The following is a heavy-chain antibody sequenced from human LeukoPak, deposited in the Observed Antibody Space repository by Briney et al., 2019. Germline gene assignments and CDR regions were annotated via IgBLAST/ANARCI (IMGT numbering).Heavy chain of an antibody. D-gene: IGHD3-10*01. CDR2: FVVGSGHI. CDR3: APTLTMTAGSAYYGLDA. V-gene: IGHV1-58*02. J-gene: IGHJ6*02. Sequence: ASVKVSCKASGFTFGTSIIQWVRQARGQRLEWMGWFVVGSGHISYAPKFQDRVTVTRDMSTSTAYMELSSLRSEDTAVYYCAPTLTMTAGSAYYGLDAWGQGTTVTVSS. CDR1: GFTFGTSI.